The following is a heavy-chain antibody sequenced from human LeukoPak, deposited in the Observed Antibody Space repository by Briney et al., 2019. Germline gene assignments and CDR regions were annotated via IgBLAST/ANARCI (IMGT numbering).Heavy chain of an antibody. Sequence: GGSLRLSCAASGFTVSSKYMSWVRQAPGKGLEWVSVIYSGVTTYYADTVKGRFTISRDNSKNTLYLQMNGLRAEDTAVYYCAVRWEVTGMNYFDYWGQGTLVTVSS. CDR1: GFTVSSKY. CDR3: AVRWEVTGMNYFDY. D-gene: IGHD1-26*01. CDR2: IYSGVTT. V-gene: IGHV3-53*01. J-gene: IGHJ4*02.